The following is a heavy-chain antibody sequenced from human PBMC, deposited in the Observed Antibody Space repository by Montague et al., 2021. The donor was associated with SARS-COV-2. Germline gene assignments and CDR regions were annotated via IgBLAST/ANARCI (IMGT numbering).Heavy chain of an antibody. CDR2: IYYSGTT. V-gene: IGHV4-39*02. CDR1: SGSIISSGYY. D-gene: IGHD3-10*01. J-gene: IGHJ4*02. CDR3: ARGRIRRVTTPFDY. Sequence: SETLSLTCSVSSGSIISSGYYWGWIRQPPGKELEWIGNIYYSGTTYYNPSLQSRGTISVDTSKNHLSLRLSSVTAADTAVYFCARGRIRRVTTPFDYWGQGTKVTVSS.